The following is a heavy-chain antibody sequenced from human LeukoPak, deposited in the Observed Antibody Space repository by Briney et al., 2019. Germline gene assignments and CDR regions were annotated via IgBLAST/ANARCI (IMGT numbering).Heavy chain of an antibody. CDR1: GFTFSSYW. CDR2: IKQDGSEK. CDR3: ARDYHDDTASLFDY. V-gene: IGHV3-7*01. D-gene: IGHD5-18*01. J-gene: IGHJ4*02. Sequence: GGSLRLSCAASGFTFSSYWMSWVRQAPGKGLEWVVNIKQDGSEKYYVDSVKGRFTISRDNAKNSLYLQMNSLRAEDTAVYYCARDYHDDTASLFDYWGQGTLVTVSS.